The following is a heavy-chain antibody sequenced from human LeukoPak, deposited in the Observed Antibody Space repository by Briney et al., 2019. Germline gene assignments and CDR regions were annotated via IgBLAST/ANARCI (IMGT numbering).Heavy chain of an antibody. D-gene: IGHD2-21*01. V-gene: IGHV4-61*02. J-gene: IGHJ5*02. Sequence: SQTLSLTCSVSGGSISSANYYLSCIRQPAGKGLEWIGRIYTGGTTNYNPSLKTRSTTSIDTSKNQFSLTLNSVTAADTAIYYCARESRASRFDPWGQGILVTVSS. CDR2: IYTGGTT. CDR3: ARESRASRFDP. CDR1: GGSISSANYY.